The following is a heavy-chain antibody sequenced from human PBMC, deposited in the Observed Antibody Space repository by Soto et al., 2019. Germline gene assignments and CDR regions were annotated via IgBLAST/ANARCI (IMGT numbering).Heavy chain of an antibody. D-gene: IGHD6-13*01. V-gene: IGHV4-34*01. CDR1: GGSFSGYY. CDR2: INHSGST. CDR3: APLAAATYYFDY. Sequence: QVQLQQWGAGLLKPSETLSLTCAVYGGSFSGYYWSWIRQPPGKGLEWIGEINHSGSTNYNPSLKRRVTIAVDTSKNQFSLKLSSVTAADTAVYYCAPLAAATYYFDYWGQGTLVTVSS. J-gene: IGHJ4*02.